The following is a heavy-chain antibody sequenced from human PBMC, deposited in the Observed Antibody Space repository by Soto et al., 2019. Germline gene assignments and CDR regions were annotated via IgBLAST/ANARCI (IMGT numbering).Heavy chain of an antibody. J-gene: IGHJ4*02. CDR3: ARDLDTYHSGSGVY. V-gene: IGHV3-74*01. CDR1: GFNFSRYY. CDR2: INTDGSTT. Sequence: GGSLRLSCAASGFNFSRYYMHWVRQAPGKGLVWVSRINTDGSTTNYADSVKGRFTISRDNAKNTLYLQMNSLRAEDTAVYYCARDLDTYHSGSGVYWGQGTLVTVSS. D-gene: IGHD3-10*01.